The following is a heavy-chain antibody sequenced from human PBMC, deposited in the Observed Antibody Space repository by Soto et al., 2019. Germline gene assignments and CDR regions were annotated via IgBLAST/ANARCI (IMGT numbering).Heavy chain of an antibody. CDR1: GFTFSNYA. CDR2: IYGSGDTT. Sequence: EVQLLESGGGLVQPGGSLRLSCAASGFTFSNYAMAWVRQAPGKGLEWVSSIYGSGDTTFYADSVKGRFTISRHNSKNTLYVQMNSLRAEDTALYYCAKDLSFSGSYDFDYWGQGALVTVSS. CDR3: AKDLSFSGSYDFDY. V-gene: IGHV3-23*01. J-gene: IGHJ4*02. D-gene: IGHD1-26*01.